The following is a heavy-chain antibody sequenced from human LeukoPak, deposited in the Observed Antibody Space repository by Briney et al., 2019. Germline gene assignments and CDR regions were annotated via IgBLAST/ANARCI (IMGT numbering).Heavy chain of an antibody. J-gene: IGHJ4*02. D-gene: IGHD2-15*01. CDR1: GYTFTSYG. CDR2: IIPILGIA. V-gene: IGHV1-69*04. CDR3: ASGVVAATPNFDY. Sequence: ASVKVSCKASGYTFTSYGISWVRQAPGQGPEWMGRIIPILGIANYAQKFQGRVTITADKSTSTAYMELSSLRSEDTAVYYCASGVVAATPNFDYWGQGTLVTVSS.